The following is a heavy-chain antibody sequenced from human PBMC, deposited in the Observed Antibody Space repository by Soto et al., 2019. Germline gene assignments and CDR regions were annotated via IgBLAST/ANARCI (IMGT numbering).Heavy chain of an antibody. D-gene: IGHD3-22*01. CDR3: ARDLDYYDSTNRRVYYYYYGMDV. CDR1: GGTFSSYA. Sequence: SVKVSCKASGGTFSSYAISWVRQAPGQGLEWMGGIIPIFGTANYAQKFQGRVTITADESTSTAYMELSSLRSEDTAVYYCARDLDYYDSTNRRVYYYYYGMDVWGQGTTVTVSS. J-gene: IGHJ6*02. CDR2: IIPIFGTA. V-gene: IGHV1-69*13.